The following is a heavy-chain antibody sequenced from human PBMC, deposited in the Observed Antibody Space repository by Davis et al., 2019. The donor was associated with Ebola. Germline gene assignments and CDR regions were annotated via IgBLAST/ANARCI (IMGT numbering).Heavy chain of an antibody. J-gene: IGHJ6*03. CDR1: GYTFTSYA. CDR2: INACNRNT. V-gene: IGHV1-3*01. D-gene: IGHD2-2*01. Sequence: AASAKVSCKASGYTFTSYALHWVLQAPRQRLEWMGWINACNRNTTYSQKFQGRVTITRDTSASTPYMELSSLRSEDTAVYYCAREGIVVVPAAILRPYYYMDVWGKGTTVTVSS. CDR3: AREGIVVVPAAILRPYYYMDV.